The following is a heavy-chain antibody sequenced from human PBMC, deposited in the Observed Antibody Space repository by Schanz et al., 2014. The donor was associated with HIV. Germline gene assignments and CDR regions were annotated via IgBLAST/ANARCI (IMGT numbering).Heavy chain of an antibody. CDR3: AKDTTAAGRGYFQH. J-gene: IGHJ1*01. CDR1: GFTFDDYA. D-gene: IGHD6-13*01. V-gene: IGHV3-9*01. CDR2: ISWNSGSI. Sequence: EVQLVESGGDLVQPGRSLRLSCAASGFTFDDYAMHWVRQVPGKGLEWVSGISWNSGSIGYGDSVKGRFTISRDNSKNTLYLQMNSLRAEDTAVYYCAKDTTAAGRGYFQHWGQGTLVTVSS.